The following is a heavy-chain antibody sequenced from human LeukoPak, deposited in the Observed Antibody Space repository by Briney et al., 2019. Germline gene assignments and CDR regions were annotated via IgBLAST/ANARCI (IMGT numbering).Heavy chain of an antibody. CDR2: ISSSSSYT. J-gene: IGHJ4*02. CDR1: GFTFSDYY. V-gene: IGHV3-11*05. CDR3: ARDKAGYDSSGAVDY. Sequence: GGSLRLSCAASGFTFSDYYMSWIRQAPGKGLEWVSYISSSSSYTNYADSVKGRFTISRDNAKNSLYLQMNSLRAEDTAVYYCARDKAGYDSSGAVDYWGQGTLVTVSS. D-gene: IGHD3-22*01.